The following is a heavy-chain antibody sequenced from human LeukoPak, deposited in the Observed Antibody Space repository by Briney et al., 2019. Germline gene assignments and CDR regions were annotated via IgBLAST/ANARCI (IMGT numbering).Heavy chain of an antibody. V-gene: IGHV4-59*01. CDR1: GGSIGSYY. CDR2: IYDRGST. Sequence: SETLSLTCTVSGGSIGSYYWSWIRQPPGKGLEWIGNIYDRGSTKYNPSLKSRVTISVDTSKNQFSLRLSSVTAADTAVYHCARGRTFDNWGQGTLVTVSS. J-gene: IGHJ4*02. CDR3: ARGRTFDN.